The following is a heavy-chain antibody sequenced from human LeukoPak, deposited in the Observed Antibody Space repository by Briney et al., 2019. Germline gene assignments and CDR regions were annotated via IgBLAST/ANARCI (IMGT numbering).Heavy chain of an antibody. V-gene: IGHV3-15*01. CDR1: GCSFTNTW. J-gene: IGHJ3*02. D-gene: IGHD3-10*01. CDR2: VKSKADDVTS. CDR3: ATEGGSGSYYGDDAFDM. Sequence: GGALRLSCEASGCSFTNTWMSWVGQAAGKGVKWVGRVKSKADDVTSDYAAPVQGRFTISIHDSKTTLSLQMNSLKTEHTAVYYCATEGGSGSYYGDDAFDMWGQGTMVTVSS.